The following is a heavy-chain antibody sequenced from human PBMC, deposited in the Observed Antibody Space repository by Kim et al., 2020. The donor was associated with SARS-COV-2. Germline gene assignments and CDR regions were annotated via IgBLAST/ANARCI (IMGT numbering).Heavy chain of an antibody. J-gene: IGHJ6*02. V-gene: IGHV4-39*01. CDR3: GRQYRTRGAADGSDV. CDR2: IYYSGIT. D-gene: IGHD3-10*01. CDR1: GDSISNSPYY. Sequence: SETLSLTCTVSGDSISNSPYYWGWIRQPPGKGLEWIGSIYYSGITYYNPSLKGRLIMSVDTSKNQFSLKLSSVTAADTAIYSCGRQYRTRGAADGSDVWGRGTTVTVSS.